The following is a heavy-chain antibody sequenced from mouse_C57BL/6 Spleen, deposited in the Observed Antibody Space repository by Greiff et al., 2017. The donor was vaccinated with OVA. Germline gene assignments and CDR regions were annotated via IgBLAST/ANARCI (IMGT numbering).Heavy chain of an antibody. J-gene: IGHJ2*01. Sequence: QVQLQQSGAELVRPGASVTLSCKASGYTFTDYEMHWVKQTPVHGLEWIGAIDPETGGTAYNQKFKGKAILTADKSSSAAYMELRSLTSEDAAIYYCTRYTTADYWGQGTTLTVSS. CDR3: TRYTTADY. CDR1: GYTFTDYE. V-gene: IGHV1-15*01. CDR2: IDPETGGT. D-gene: IGHD1-2*01.